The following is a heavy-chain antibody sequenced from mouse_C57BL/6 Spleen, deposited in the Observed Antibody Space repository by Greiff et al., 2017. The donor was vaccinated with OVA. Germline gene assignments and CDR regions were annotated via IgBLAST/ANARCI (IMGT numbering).Heavy chain of an antibody. CDR1: EYEFPSHD. CDR3: TRGRNIYYDYGFAY. D-gene: IGHD2-4*01. CDR2: ISSGGDYI. Sequence: EVHLVESGGGLVQPGESLKLSCESDEYEFPSHDMSWVRKTPEQRLEWVAYISSGGDYIYYADTVKGRFTLSSDNARNTLYLQMSSLKSEDTAMYYCTRGRNIYYDYGFAYWGQGTLVTVSA. V-gene: IGHV5-2*01. J-gene: IGHJ3*01.